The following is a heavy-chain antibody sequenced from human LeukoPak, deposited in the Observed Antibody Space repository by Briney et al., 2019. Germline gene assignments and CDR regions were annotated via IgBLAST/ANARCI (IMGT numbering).Heavy chain of an antibody. V-gene: IGHV1-69*13. CDR1: GGTFSSYA. Sequence: ASVKVSCKASGGTFSSYAISWVRQAPGQGLEWMGGIIPIFGTANYAQKFQGRVTITADESTSTAYMELSSLRSEDTAVYYCARGGYSYGSLPLYYYGMDVWGQGTTVTVSS. CDR2: IIPIFGTA. D-gene: IGHD5-18*01. CDR3: ARGGYSYGSLPLYYYGMDV. J-gene: IGHJ6*02.